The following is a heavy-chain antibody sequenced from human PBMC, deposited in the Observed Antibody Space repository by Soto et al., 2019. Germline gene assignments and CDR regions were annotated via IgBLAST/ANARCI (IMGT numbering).Heavy chain of an antibody. J-gene: IGHJ4*02. D-gene: IGHD2-2*01. CDR2: IYPPNSDT. V-gene: IGHV5-51*01. CDR3: ARHRLYSSSWTTFDY. CDR1: GYNFATYW. Sequence: GESLKISCKGSGYNFATYWIGWVGQTPGKGLEWIGIIYPPNSDTKYSPSFEGQVTISAEKSINTAYLQWSSLTASDTAVYYCARHRLYSSSWTTFDYWGQGTLVTVSS.